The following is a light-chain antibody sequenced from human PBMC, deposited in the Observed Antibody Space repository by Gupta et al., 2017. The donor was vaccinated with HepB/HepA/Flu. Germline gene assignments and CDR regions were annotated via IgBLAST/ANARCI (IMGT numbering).Light chain of an antibody. CDR2: WAS. Sequence: EIVMIQSPRSLAVSLGERATMNCTSSQSVFASSNKNNYLAWYQQKPGQPPNLMVDWASRRASGVPDRFSGGGSGTHFTLTIGGLQAEDVAVYYCQQYFSSPLTFGGGTKVEVK. V-gene: IGKV4-1*01. CDR1: QSVFASSNKNNY. J-gene: IGKJ4*01. CDR3: QQYFSSPLT.